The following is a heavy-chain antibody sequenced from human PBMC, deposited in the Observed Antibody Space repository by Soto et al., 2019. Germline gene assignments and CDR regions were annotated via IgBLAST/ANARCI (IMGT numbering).Heavy chain of an antibody. D-gene: IGHD3-22*01. V-gene: IGHV3-21*01. CDR3: ASQVEGYYDSSGTYYYYYYGMDV. CDR1: GFTFSSYS. J-gene: IGHJ6*02. Sequence: EVQLVESGGGLVKPGGSLRLSCAASGFTFSSYSMNWVRQAPGKGLEWVSSISSSSSYIYYADSVKGRFTISRDNAKNSLYLQMNSLRAEDTAVYYCASQVEGYYDSSGTYYYYYYGMDVRGQGTTVTVSS. CDR2: ISSSSSYI.